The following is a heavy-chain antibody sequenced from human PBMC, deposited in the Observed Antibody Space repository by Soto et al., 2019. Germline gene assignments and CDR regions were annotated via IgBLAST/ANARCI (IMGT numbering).Heavy chain of an antibody. CDR1: GYTFIRSA. J-gene: IGHJ6*02. D-gene: IGHD3-3*02. CDR3: ARDKDRPQLGGNYYYILDV. Sequence: ASVKVSCKASGYTFIRSAMHWVRQAPGQRLEWMGWINVANGNTKYSQKFQGRVTITRDTSATTAYMELSSLRSDDTAVYYCARDKDRPQLGGNYYYILDVWGQGTAVTVSS. CDR2: INVANGNT. V-gene: IGHV1-3*01.